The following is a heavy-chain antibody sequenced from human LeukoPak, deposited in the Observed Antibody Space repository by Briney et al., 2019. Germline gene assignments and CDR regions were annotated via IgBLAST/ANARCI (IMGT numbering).Heavy chain of an antibody. Sequence: GRSLRLSCAASGFTFDDYAMHWVRQAPGKGLEWVSGISWNSGSIGYADSVKGRFTISRDNAKNSLYLQMNSLRAEDTALYYCAKDISSYSSSWSYYYYGMDVWGQGTTVTVSS. V-gene: IGHV3-9*01. D-gene: IGHD6-13*01. CDR2: ISWNSGSI. CDR3: AKDISSYSSSWSYYYYGMDV. J-gene: IGHJ6*02. CDR1: GFTFDDYA.